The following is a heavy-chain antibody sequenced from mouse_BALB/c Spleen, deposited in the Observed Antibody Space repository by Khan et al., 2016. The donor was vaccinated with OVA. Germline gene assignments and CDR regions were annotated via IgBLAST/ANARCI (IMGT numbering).Heavy chain of an antibody. Sequence: EVELVESGGGLVKPGGSLKLSCSASGFTFSSYAMSWVRQTPEKRLELVATISSGGHYTFYPDSVKGRFTISRDHARNTLYLQMSSLRSEDTAMYYCARSLVDDNAMDYWGQGTLVTVSA. J-gene: IGHJ4*01. CDR3: ARSLVDDNAMDY. D-gene: IGHD2-12*01. CDR2: ISSGGHYT. V-gene: IGHV5-9-3*01. CDR1: GFTFSSYA.